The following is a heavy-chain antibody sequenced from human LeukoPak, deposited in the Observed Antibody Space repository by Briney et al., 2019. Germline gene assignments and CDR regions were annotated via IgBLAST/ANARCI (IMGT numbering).Heavy chain of an antibody. CDR1: GFTVSSNY. J-gene: IGHJ4*02. CDR3: AKHIRTVVTRSDLDY. D-gene: IGHD4-23*01. V-gene: IGHV3-53*01. CDR2: IYKSAIT. Sequence: GGSLRLSCAASGFTVSSNYMTWVRQAPGKGLEWVSVIYKSAITYYAGTVRGRFTISRDNSKNTLYLQMNSLRAEDTAVYYCAKHIRTVVTRSDLDYWGQGTLVTVSS.